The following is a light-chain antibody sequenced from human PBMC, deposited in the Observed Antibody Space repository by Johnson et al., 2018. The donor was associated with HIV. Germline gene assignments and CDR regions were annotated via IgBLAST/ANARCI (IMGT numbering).Light chain of an antibody. CDR2: DNN. V-gene: IGLV1-51*01. Sequence: QPVLTQPPSVSAAPGQKVTISCSGSSSNIGNNYVSWYQQFPGTAPKLLIYDNNKRPSGIPDRFSGSKSGTSATLGITGLQTGDEADYYCGTWHSALRGGGVFGTGTRVTVL. CDR1: SSNIGNNY. CDR3: GTWHSALRGGGV. J-gene: IGLJ1*01.